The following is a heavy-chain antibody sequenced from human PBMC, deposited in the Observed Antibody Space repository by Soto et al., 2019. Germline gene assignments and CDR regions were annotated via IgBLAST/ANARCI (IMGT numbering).Heavy chain of an antibody. J-gene: IGHJ5*02. D-gene: IGHD3-10*01. CDR2: IYYSGST. V-gene: IGHV4-59*01. CDR1: GGSISSYY. Sequence: LQTLSLTCTVSGGSISSYYWSWIRQPPGKGLEWIGYIYYSGSTNYNPSLKSRVTISVDTSKNQFSLKLSSVTAADTAVYYCARARLSRSWWFDPWGQGTLVTVS. CDR3: ARARLSRSWWFDP.